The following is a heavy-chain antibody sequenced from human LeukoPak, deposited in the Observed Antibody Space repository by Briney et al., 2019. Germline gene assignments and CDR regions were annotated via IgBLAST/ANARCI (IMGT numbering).Heavy chain of an antibody. CDR3: ARGAEAETSPLDF. CDR1: GYTFTSYG. Sequence: ASMKVSCKASGYTFTSYGISWVRQAPGQGLEWLGWINPKSGAADYAQQFRGRVTMTRDTSINTDYMEMKRVTSDDTAVYYCARGAEAETSPLDFWGQGTLVIVS. CDR2: INPKSGAA. D-gene: IGHD6-13*01. J-gene: IGHJ4*02. V-gene: IGHV1-2*02.